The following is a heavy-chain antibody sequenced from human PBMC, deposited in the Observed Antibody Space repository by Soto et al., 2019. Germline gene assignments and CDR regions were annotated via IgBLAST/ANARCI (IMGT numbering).Heavy chain of an antibody. J-gene: IGHJ6*02. Sequence: GASVKVSCKASGYTFTSYAMHWVRQAPGQRLEWMGWINAGNGNTKYSQKFQGRVTVTRDTSASTAYMELSSLRSEDTAVYYCARGSSSWYPYYYYYGMDVWGQGTTVTVSS. CDR2: INAGNGNT. CDR1: GYTFTSYA. V-gene: IGHV1-3*01. CDR3: ARGSSSWYPYYYYYGMDV. D-gene: IGHD6-13*01.